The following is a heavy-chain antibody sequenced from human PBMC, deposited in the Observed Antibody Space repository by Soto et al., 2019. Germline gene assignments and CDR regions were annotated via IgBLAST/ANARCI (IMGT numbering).Heavy chain of an antibody. CDR1: GFTFSSYA. Sequence: PGGSLRLSCAASGFTFSSYAMSWVRQAPGKGLEWVSAISGSGGSTYYADSVKGRFTISRDNSKNTLYLQMNSLRAEDTAVYYCAKPSRAFGYSYVLDYWGQGTLVTVSS. CDR2: ISGSGGST. J-gene: IGHJ4*02. V-gene: IGHV3-23*01. CDR3: AKPSRAFGYSYVLDY. D-gene: IGHD5-18*01.